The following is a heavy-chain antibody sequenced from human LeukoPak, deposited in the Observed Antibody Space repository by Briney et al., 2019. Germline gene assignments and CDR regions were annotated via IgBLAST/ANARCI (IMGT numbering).Heavy chain of an antibody. CDR1: GGSISSGGYY. D-gene: IGHD3-10*01. J-gene: IGHJ4*02. Sequence: SETLSLTCTVSGGSISSGGYYWSWIRLHPGKGLEWIGYIYYSGSTYYNPSLRSRVTISVDTSKNQFSLKLSSVTAADTAVYYCARVRVGVLRWFGELDYWGQGTLVTVSS. CDR2: IYYSGST. CDR3: ARVRVGVLRWFGELDY. V-gene: IGHV4-31*03.